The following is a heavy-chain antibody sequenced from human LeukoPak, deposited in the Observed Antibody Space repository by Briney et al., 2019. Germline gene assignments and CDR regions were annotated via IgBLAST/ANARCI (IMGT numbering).Heavy chain of an antibody. CDR3: ARDQEGIAVDPDY. CDR2: ISYDGSNK. D-gene: IGHD6-19*01. V-gene: IGHV3-30-3*01. Sequence: GGSLRLSCAASGFTFSSYAMHWVRQAPGKGLEWVAVISYDGSNKYYADSVKGRFTISRDNSKNTLYPQMNSLRAEDTAVYYCARDQEGIAVDPDYWGQGTLVTVSS. J-gene: IGHJ4*02. CDR1: GFTFSSYA.